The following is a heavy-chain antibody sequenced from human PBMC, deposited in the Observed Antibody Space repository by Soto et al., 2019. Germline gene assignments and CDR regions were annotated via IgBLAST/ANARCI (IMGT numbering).Heavy chain of an antibody. CDR1: GGSISSNNW. J-gene: IGHJ5*02. V-gene: IGHV4-4*02. D-gene: IGHD6-13*01. CDR3: ARESAAAGLTGDP. CDR2: IYHSGST. Sequence: QVQLQESGPGLVKPSGTLTLTCAVSGGSISSNNWWSWVRQPPGKGLEWIGEIYHSGSTNYNPSLKSRVTISIDKSKNQFSLKLTSVTAADTAVYYCARESAAAGLTGDPWDQGTLVTVSS.